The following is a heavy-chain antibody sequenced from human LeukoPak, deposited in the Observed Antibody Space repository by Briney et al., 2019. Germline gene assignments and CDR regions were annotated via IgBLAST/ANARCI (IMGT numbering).Heavy chain of an antibody. Sequence: GGSLRLSCAASGFTFSSYGMSWVRQAPGKGLEWVSVIYSGGSTYYADSVTGRFTISRDNSKNTLYLQMYNLRAEDTAVYYCATHYYDSSGYYYDHAFDIWGQGTMVTVSS. CDR2: IYSGGST. CDR1: GFTFSSYG. J-gene: IGHJ3*02. CDR3: ATHYYDSSGYYYDHAFDI. D-gene: IGHD3-22*01. V-gene: IGHV3-53*01.